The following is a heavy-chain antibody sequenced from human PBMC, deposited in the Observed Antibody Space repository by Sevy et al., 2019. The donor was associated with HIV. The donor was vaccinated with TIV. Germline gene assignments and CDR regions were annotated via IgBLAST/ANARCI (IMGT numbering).Heavy chain of an antibody. CDR1: GGTFSSYA. Sequence: ASVKVSCKASGGTFSSYAISWVRQAPGQGLEWMGGIIPIFGTANYAQKFQGRVTITADESTSTAYMGLSSLRSEDTAVYYCARDGTYYYDSSGYKDYYYYGMDVWGQGTTVTVSS. J-gene: IGHJ6*02. CDR2: IIPIFGTA. CDR3: ARDGTYYYDSSGYKDYYYYGMDV. V-gene: IGHV1-69*13. D-gene: IGHD3-22*01.